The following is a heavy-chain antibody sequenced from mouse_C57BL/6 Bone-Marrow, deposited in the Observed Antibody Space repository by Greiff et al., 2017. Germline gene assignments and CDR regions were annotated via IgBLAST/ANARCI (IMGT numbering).Heavy chain of an antibody. D-gene: IGHD2-13*01. V-gene: IGHV1-55*01. J-gene: IGHJ2*01. CDR1: GYTFTNYW. CDR2: IYPGNGGT. Sequence: QVQLQQPGAELVRPGASVKLSCKASGYTFTNYWMHWVKQRPGQGLEWIGCIYPGNGGTNYTEKFQGKATITVDTSSNTAYMQLSSLTSEDSAVYYCSTWGCGDYSIDYWGQGTTVTVSS. CDR3: STWGCGDYSIDY.